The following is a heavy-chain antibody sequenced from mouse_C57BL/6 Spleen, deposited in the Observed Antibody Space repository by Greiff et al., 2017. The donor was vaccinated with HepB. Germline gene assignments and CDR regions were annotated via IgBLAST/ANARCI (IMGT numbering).Heavy chain of an antibody. CDR1: GFSLTSYG. J-gene: IGHJ1*03. D-gene: IGHD1-1*02. V-gene: IGHV2-5*01. CDR2: IWRGGST. CDR3: AKKGAGGTGYFDV. Sequence: VQLVESGPGLVQPSQSLSITCTVSGFSLTSYGVHWVRQSPGKGLEWLGVIWRGGSTDYNAAFMSRLSITKDNSKSQVFFKMNSLQADDTAIYYCAKKGAGGTGYFDVWGTGTTVTVSS.